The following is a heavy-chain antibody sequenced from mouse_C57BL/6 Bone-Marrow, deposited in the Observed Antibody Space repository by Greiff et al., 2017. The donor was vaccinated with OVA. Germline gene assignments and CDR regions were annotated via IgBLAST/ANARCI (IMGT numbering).Heavy chain of an antibody. CDR1: GYTFTSYW. CDR3: ARKPLWLRRDWYFDV. Sequence: QVQLKQPGAELVKPGASVKLSCKASGYTFTSYWMHWVKQRPGRGLEWIGRIDPNSGGTKYNEKFKSKATLTVDKPSSTAYMQLSSLTSEDSAVYYCARKPLWLRRDWYFDVWGTGTTVTVSS. D-gene: IGHD2-2*01. V-gene: IGHV1-72*01. CDR2: IDPNSGGT. J-gene: IGHJ1*03.